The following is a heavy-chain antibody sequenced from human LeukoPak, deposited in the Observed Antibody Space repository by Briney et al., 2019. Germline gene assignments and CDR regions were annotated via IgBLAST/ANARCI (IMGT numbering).Heavy chain of an antibody. J-gene: IGHJ4*02. CDR2: IISNGRSI. Sequence: GGSLRLSCAASGFTFSDYAMHWVRQSPGKELEYVSAIISNGRSIHYANSVEGRFTISRDNSQNTLYLQMDSLRAEDMAVYYCARDPYGDAYAGGLDFWGQGTLVTVSS. V-gene: IGHV3-64*01. CDR3: ARDPYGDAYAGGLDF. CDR1: GFTFSDYA. D-gene: IGHD3-16*01.